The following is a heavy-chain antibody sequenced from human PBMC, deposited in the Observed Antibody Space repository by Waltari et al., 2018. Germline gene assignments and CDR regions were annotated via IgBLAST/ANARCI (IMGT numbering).Heavy chain of an antibody. Sequence: HVQLVQSGAEVKKPGSSVKVSCKASAGTFTNYVFSWVRMAPGQGPEWMGGIMPIFGTPNYVQKFQGRGTIIAHVSTRTVYMELSSLRSEDTAVYYCARSYYDDRIGDYPSLGAFDYWGQGTLVTVSS. V-gene: IGHV1-69*12. CDR3: ARSYYDDRIGDYPSLGAFDY. CDR2: IMPIFGTP. CDR1: AGTFTNYV. D-gene: IGHD3-22*01. J-gene: IGHJ4*02.